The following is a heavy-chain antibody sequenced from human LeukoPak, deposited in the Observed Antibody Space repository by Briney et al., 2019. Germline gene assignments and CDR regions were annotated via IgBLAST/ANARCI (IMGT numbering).Heavy chain of an antibody. CDR3: AKDYSGSYYVGDVVDY. J-gene: IGHJ4*02. Sequence: GGSLRLSCAASGFTFSSYAMGWVRQAPGKGLEWVSAISGSGGSTYHADSVKGRFTISRDNSKNTLYLQMNSLRAEDTAVYYCAKDYSGSYYVGDVVDYWGQGTLVTVSS. CDR2: ISGSGGST. D-gene: IGHD1-26*01. V-gene: IGHV3-23*01. CDR1: GFTFSSYA.